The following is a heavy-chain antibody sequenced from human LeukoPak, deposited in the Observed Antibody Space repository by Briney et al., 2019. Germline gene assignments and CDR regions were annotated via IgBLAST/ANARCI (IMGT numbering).Heavy chain of an antibody. CDR1: GFTFSSYG. Sequence: GGSLRLSCAASGFTFSSYGMHWVRQAPGKGLEWVAVISYDGSNKYYADSVKGRFTISRDNSKNTLYLQMNSLRAEDTAVYYCARVTYFGSSSYYYGMDVWGQGTTVTVSS. J-gene: IGHJ6*02. CDR2: ISYDGSNK. V-gene: IGHV3-30*03. D-gene: IGHD6-6*01. CDR3: ARVTYFGSSSYYYGMDV.